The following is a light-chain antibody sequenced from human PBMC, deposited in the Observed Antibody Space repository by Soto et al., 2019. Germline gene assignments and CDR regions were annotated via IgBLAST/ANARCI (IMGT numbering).Light chain of an antibody. CDR3: QQYDNLPLP. CDR2: DAS. J-gene: IGKJ4*01. Sequence: DGDMTHAPSSLSASLGDRTTITCEASQDIKNYLNWYQQKSGKAPKLLIYDASDLETGVASRFSGSGSGTDFTFTINSLQPEDIATYYCQQYDNLPLPFGGGTKVDIK. CDR1: QDIKNY. V-gene: IGKV1-33*01.